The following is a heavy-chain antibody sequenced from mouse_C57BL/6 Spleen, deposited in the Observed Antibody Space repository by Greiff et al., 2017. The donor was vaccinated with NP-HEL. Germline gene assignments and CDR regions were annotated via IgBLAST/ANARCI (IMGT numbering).Heavy chain of an antibody. Sequence: VQLQQSGPELVKPGASVKISCKASGYAFSSSWMNWVKQRPGKGLEWIGRIYPGDGDTNYNGKFKGKATLTADKSSSTAYMQLSSLTSEDSAVYFCARTLYYYGSSFDYWGQGTTLTVSS. CDR2: IYPGDGDT. V-gene: IGHV1-82*01. CDR3: ARTLYYYGSSFDY. D-gene: IGHD1-1*01. CDR1: GYAFSSSW. J-gene: IGHJ2*01.